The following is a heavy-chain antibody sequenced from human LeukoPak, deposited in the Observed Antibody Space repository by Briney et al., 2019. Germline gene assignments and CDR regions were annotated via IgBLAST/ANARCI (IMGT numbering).Heavy chain of an antibody. CDR3: ARDGLGSSSPFYYFDY. J-gene: IGHJ4*02. D-gene: IGHD6-6*01. V-gene: IGHV4-59*01. CDR1: GGSISSYY. Sequence: SETLSLTCTVSGGSISSYYWSWIRQPPGKGLEWIGYIYYSGSTNYNPSLKSRVTISVDTSKNQLSLKLSSVTAADTAVYYCARDGLGSSSPFYYFDYWGQGTLVTVSS. CDR2: IYYSGST.